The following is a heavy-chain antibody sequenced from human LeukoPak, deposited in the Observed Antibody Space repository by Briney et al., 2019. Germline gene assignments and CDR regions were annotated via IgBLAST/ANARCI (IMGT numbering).Heavy chain of an antibody. D-gene: IGHD1-7*01. CDR1: GGSISSGGYY. V-gene: IGHV4-31*03. CDR3: ARGFWNLGAFDI. Sequence: SQTLSLICTVSGGSISSGGYYWSWIRQHPGKGLEWIGYIYYSGGTYYNPSLKSRVTISVDTSKNQFSLKLSSVTAADTAVYYCARGFWNLGAFDIWGQGTMVTVSS. J-gene: IGHJ3*02. CDR2: IYYSGGT.